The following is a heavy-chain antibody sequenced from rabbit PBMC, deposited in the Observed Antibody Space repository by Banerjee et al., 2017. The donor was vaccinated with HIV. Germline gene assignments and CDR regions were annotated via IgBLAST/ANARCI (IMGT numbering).Heavy chain of an antibody. CDR2: IYAGTSGST. CDR3: TRNAGYADYGYGRFNL. Sequence: QEQLVESGGGLVQPGASLTLTCTASGIDFSSYYYMCWVRQTPGKGLEWIACIYAGTSGSTWYASWAKGRFTISKTSSTTVTLQMTSLTAADTATYFCTRNAGYADYGYGRFNLWGPGTLVTVS. CDR1: GIDFSSYYY. J-gene: IGHJ4*01. D-gene: IGHD6-1*01. V-gene: IGHV1S45*01.